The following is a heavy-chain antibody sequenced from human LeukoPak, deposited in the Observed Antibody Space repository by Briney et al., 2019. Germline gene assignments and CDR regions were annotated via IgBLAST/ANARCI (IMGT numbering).Heavy chain of an antibody. CDR1: GFTFSSYG. CDR2: ISYDGSNK. Sequence: SGGSLRLSCAASGFTFSSYGMHWVRQAPGKGLEWVAVISYDGSNKYHADSVKGRFTISRDNSKNTLYLQMNSLRAEDTAVYYCAKLWSGSYYYYGMDVWGQGTTVTVSS. CDR3: AKLWSGSYYYYGMDV. D-gene: IGHD1-26*01. J-gene: IGHJ6*02. V-gene: IGHV3-30*18.